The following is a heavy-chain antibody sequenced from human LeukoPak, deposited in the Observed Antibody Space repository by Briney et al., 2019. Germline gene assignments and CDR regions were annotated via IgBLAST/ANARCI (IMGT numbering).Heavy chain of an antibody. J-gene: IGHJ5*02. Sequence: SETLSLTCAVYGGSFSGYYWSWIRQPPGKGLEWIGEINHSGSTNYNPSLKNRVTISVDTSKNQFSLKLSSVTAADTAVYYCARSPITSGSYYLNNWFDPWGQGTLVTVSS. CDR3: ARSPITSGSYYLNNWFDP. V-gene: IGHV4-34*01. D-gene: IGHD1-26*01. CDR1: GGSFSGYY. CDR2: INHSGST.